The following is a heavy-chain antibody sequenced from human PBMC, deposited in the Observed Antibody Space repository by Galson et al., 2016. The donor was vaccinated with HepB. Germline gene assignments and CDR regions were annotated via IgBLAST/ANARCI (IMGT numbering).Heavy chain of an antibody. J-gene: IGHJ3*02. Sequence: SLRLSCAASGFTFSSYGIHWVRQAPGKGLEWVAVISYDGNNKYYADSVKGRFTISRDNSKNTLYLQMSSLRAEDTAVYYCAKKAHILTGPDAFDIWGQGTRVTVSS. CDR2: ISYDGNNK. V-gene: IGHV3-30*18. CDR1: GFTFSSYG. CDR3: AKKAHILTGPDAFDI. D-gene: IGHD3-9*01.